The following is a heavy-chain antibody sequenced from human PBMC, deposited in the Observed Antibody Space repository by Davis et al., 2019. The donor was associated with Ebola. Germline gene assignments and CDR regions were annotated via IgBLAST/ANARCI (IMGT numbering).Heavy chain of an antibody. J-gene: IGHJ4*02. V-gene: IGHV1-2*02. CDR1: GYTFTGYY. Sequence: ASVKVSCKASGYTFTGYYMHWVRQAPGQGLEWMGWINPNSGGTNYAQKCQGRVTMTRDTSISTAYMELSRLRSDDTAVYYCARAGWSYYSFDYWVQGTLVTVSS. CDR3: ARAGWSYYSFDY. CDR2: INPNSGGT. D-gene: IGHD1-26*01.